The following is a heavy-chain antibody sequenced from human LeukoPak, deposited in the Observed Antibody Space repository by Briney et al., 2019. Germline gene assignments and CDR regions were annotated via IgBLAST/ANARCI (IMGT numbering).Heavy chain of an antibody. V-gene: IGHV3-30*02. J-gene: IGHJ4*02. CDR1: GFTFSSYW. CDR2: IRYDGSNK. CDR3: ARDLAYLDH. Sequence: PGGSLRLSCAASGFTFSSYWMSWVRQAPGKGLEWVAFIRYDGSNKYYADSVKGRFTISRDNSKNTLYLQMSGLRVDDTALYYCARDLAYLDHWGQGTLVTVSS.